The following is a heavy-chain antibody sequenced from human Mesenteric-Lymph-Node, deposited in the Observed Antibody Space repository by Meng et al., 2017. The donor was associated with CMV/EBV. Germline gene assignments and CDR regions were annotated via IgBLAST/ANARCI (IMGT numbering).Heavy chain of an antibody. CDR2: ILPMFDIS. V-gene: IGHV1-69*02. Sequence: SYRVSWVRQAPGQGPEWMGTILPMFDISHYAHNLQDGVTISADESTTTAYMELSSLRSEDTAVYYCASRFYDYGSGRTYNALGSFDYWGQGTLVTVSS. CDR3: ASRFYDYGSGRTYNALGSFDY. J-gene: IGHJ4*02. D-gene: IGHD3-10*01. CDR1: SYR.